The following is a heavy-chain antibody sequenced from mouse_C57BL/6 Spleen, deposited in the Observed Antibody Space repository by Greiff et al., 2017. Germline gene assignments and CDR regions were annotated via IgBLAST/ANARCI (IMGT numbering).Heavy chain of an antibody. J-gene: IGHJ2*01. V-gene: IGHV1-76*01. CDR3: ARGRGLDGYYDY. CDR2: IYPGSGNT. D-gene: IGHD2-3*01. CDR1: GYTFTDYY. Sequence: VQLQQSGAELVRPGASVKLSCKASGYTFTDYYINWVKQRPGQGLEWIARIYPGSGNTYYNEKFKGKATLTAEKSSSTAYMQLSSLTSEDSAVYVCARGRGLDGYYDYWGQGTTLTVSS.